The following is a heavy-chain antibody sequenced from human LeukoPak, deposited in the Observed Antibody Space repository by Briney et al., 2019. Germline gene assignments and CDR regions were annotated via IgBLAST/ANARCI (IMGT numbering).Heavy chain of an antibody. CDR2: IYTSGST. Sequence: PSETLSLTCTVSGASITSSNYYWLWLRQPAGKGLEWIGRIYTSGSTNYNPSLKSRVTISVDTSKNQFSLKLSSVTAADTAVYYCAREHLIPCTNGVCYTEPDAFDIWGQGTMVTVSS. CDR3: AREHLIPCTNGVCYTEPDAFDI. D-gene: IGHD2-8*01. J-gene: IGHJ3*02. V-gene: IGHV4-61*02. CDR1: GASITSSNYY.